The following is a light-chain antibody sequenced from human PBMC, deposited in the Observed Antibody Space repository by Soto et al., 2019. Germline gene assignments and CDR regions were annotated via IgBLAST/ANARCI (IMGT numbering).Light chain of an antibody. J-gene: IGKJ4*01. Sequence: DIQMTQSPSSLSASIGDRVTITCRASQTISSYLNWYQHKPGKAPKLLIYAASTLPSGVPSRFSGSGSGTDFTLTISSLLPEDYVTFYCQQSFSAPLTFGGGTKVEIK. V-gene: IGKV1-39*01. CDR1: QTISSY. CDR2: AAS. CDR3: QQSFSAPLT.